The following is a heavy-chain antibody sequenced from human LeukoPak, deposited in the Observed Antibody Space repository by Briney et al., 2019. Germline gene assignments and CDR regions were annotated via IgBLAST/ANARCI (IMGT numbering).Heavy chain of an antibody. CDR1: GFTFSDYY. CDR2: ISSSGSTI. Sequence: GGSLGLSCAASGFTFSDYYMTWIRQAPGKGLEWVSYISSSGSTIYYTDSVKGRFTISRDNAKNSLYLQMNSLRAEDTAVFYCARGLATIPFDYWGQGTLVTVSS. V-gene: IGHV3-11*04. D-gene: IGHD5-24*01. CDR3: ARGLATIPFDY. J-gene: IGHJ4*02.